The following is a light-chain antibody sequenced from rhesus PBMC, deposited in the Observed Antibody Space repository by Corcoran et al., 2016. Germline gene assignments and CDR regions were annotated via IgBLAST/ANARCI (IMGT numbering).Light chain of an antibody. Sequence: DIVMTQSPDSLAVSLGERVTINCKSSQSLLYSSNNKNYLAWYQQKPGQAPKLLIYWASTRESGVPNRFSGTGSGTDFTHAISGLQAEDVAVYYCQHYYSSPLTFGGVTKVEIK. CDR2: WAS. CDR3: QHYYSSPLT. J-gene: IGKJ4*01. V-gene: IGKV4-1*01. CDR1: QSLLYSSNNKNY.